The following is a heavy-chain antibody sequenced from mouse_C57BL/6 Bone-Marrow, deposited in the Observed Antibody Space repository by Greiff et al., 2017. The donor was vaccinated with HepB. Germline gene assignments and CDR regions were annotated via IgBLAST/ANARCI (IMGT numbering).Heavy chain of an antibody. CDR3: ARDAPGSYYYGSSWYFDV. CDR2: SRNKANDYTT. D-gene: IGHD1-1*01. CDR1: GFTFSDFY. Sequence: DVMLVESGGGLVQSGRSLRLSCATSGFTFSDFYMEWVRQAPGKGLEWIAASRNKANDYTTEYSASVKGRFIVSRDTSQSILYLQMNALRAEDTAIYYCARDAPGSYYYGSSWYFDVWGTGTTVTVSS. J-gene: IGHJ1*03. V-gene: IGHV7-1*01.